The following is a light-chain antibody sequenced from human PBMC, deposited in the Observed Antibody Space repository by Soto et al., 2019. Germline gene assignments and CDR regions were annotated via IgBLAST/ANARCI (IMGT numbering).Light chain of an antibody. V-gene: IGLV2-14*02. CDR3: SSTAGNNNLV. CDR1: SSDVGSYNL. Sequence: QSVLTQPASVSGSPGQSITISCTGTSSDVGSYNLVSWYQQHPGKAPKLMIYEGDKRPSGVPDRFSGSKSANTASLTVSGLQAEDEAFYYCSSTAGNNNLVFGGGTKLTVL. CDR2: EGD. J-gene: IGLJ3*02.